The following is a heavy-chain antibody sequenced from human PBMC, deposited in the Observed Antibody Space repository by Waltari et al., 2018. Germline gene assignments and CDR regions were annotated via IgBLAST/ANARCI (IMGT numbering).Heavy chain of an antibody. CDR3: ARVYVDTAMDYFDY. CDR1: GGSISSGSYY. CDR2: IYTSGST. D-gene: IGHD5-18*01. J-gene: IGHJ4*02. V-gene: IGHV4-61*02. Sequence: QVQLQESGPGLVKPSQTLSLTCTVPGGSISSGSYYWSWIRQPAGKGLEWIGRIYTSGSTNYNPSLKSRVTISVDTSKNQFSLKLSSVTAADTAVYYCARVYVDTAMDYFDYWGQGTLVTVSS.